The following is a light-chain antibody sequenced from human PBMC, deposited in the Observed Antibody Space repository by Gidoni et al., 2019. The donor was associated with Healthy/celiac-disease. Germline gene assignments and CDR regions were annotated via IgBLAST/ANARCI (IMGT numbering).Light chain of an antibody. CDR1: QSALYSSNNKNY. V-gene: IGKV4-1*01. J-gene: IGKJ2*04. Sequence: DIVMTQSPDSLALSLGERATINCKSSQSALYSSNNKNYLAWYQQKPGQPPKLLIYWASTRESGVPDRFSGSGSGTDFTLTISSLQAEDVAVYYCQQYYSTFCSFGQGTKLEIK. CDR2: WAS. CDR3: QQYYSTFCS.